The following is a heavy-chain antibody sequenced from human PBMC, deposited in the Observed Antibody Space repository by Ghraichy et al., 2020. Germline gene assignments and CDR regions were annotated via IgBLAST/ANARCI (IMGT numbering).Heavy chain of an antibody. D-gene: IGHD1-26*01. CDR1: GFSFSDRY. CDR2: IRSKVRSYTT. V-gene: IGHV3-72*01. Sequence: GGSLRLSCVASGFSFSDRYIDWVRQAPGRRLEWVARIRSKVRSYTTEYAASVKGRFTVSRDDPKNSVDLQMNSLKTEETARYYCAADGGKNSHDLWGEGTLVTVSS. CDR3: AADGGKNSHDL. J-gene: IGHJ5*02.